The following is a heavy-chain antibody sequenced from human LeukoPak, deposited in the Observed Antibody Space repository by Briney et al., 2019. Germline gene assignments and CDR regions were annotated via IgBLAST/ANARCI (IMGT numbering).Heavy chain of an antibody. CDR3: ARPRTSIAGGFYFDY. CDR1: GYSISSGYC. V-gene: IGHV4-38-2*01. D-gene: IGHD6-6*01. CDR2: IYHSGST. J-gene: IGHJ4*02. Sequence: PSETLSLTCAVSGYSISSGYCWGWIRQPPGKGLEWIGSIYHSGSTYYNPSLKSRVTISVDTSKNQFSLKLSSVTAADTAVYYCARPRTSIAGGFYFDYWGQGTLVTVSS.